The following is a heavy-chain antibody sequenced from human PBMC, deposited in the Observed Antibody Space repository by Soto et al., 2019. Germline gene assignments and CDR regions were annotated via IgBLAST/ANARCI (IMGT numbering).Heavy chain of an antibody. J-gene: IGHJ4*02. V-gene: IGHV1-2*02. D-gene: IGHD3-10*01. CDR3: ARVPGHKNSRGDY. CDR2: INPKTGDT. CDR1: GYTFTHFY. Sequence: QVQLVQSGAEVKKPGASVSVSCKASGYTFTHFYIHWVRRAPGQGLEWMGLINPKTGDTNYAQKFRDRVSMTRDTSTDTVNMNLSSLRSDDTAAYYCARVPGHKNSRGDYWGQGTPVTVAS.